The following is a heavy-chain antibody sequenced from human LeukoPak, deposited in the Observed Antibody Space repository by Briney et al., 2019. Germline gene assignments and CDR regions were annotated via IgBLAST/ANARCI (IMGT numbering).Heavy chain of an antibody. CDR2: IYYSGTT. CDR3: ARGGERPMDV. CDR1: GGSISNYY. J-gene: IGHJ6*03. V-gene: IGHV4-59*01. D-gene: IGHD3-10*01. Sequence: SETLSLTCTVSGGSISNYYWNWIRQPPGKGLEWIGYIYYSGTTNYNPSLKSRVSMSVDTSKNQFSLKLSSVTAADTAVYYCARGGERPMDVWGKGTTVTVSS.